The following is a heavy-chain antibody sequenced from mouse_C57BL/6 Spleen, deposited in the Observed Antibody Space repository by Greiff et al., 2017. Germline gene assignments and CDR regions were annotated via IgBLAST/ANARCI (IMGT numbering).Heavy chain of an antibody. CDR2: INPSTGGT. CDR3: ARSSRWLPSFDY. D-gene: IGHD2-3*01. J-gene: IGHJ2*01. CDR1: GYSFTGYY. V-gene: IGHV1-42*01. Sequence: VQLQQSGPELVKPGASVKISCKASGYSFTGYYMNWVKQSPEKSLEWIGEINPSTGGTTYNQKFKAKATLTVDKSSSTAYMQLKSLTSEDSAVYYCARSSRWLPSFDYWGQGTTLTVSS.